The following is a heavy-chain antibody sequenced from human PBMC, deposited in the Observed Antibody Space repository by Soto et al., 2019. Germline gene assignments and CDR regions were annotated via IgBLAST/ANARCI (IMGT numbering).Heavy chain of an antibody. CDR2: MNPNTGNS. Sequence: GASAKVSCKASGYTFTSYDIYWVRQATGQGLEWMGWMNPNTGNSAYAQKFQGRVTVTSDTSINTVHMELSSLRSEDTAVYYCARRAETNGWNGFGADKYYFDFWGQGTLVTVSS. J-gene: IGHJ4*02. V-gene: IGHV1-8*01. D-gene: IGHD1-1*01. CDR1: GYTFTSYD. CDR3: ARRAETNGWNGFGADKYYFDF.